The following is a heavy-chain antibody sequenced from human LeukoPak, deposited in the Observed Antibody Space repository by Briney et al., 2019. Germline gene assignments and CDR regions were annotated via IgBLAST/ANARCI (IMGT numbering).Heavy chain of an antibody. CDR1: GFTFSSYW. Sequence: GGSLRLSCAASGFTFSSYWMHWVRQAPGKGLVWVSRINSDGSSTSYADSVKGRFTISRDNAKNTLYLQMNSLRAEDTAVYYCARDSGSRISEGYYYYYGMDVWGQGTTVTVSS. V-gene: IGHV3-74*01. CDR2: INSDGSST. J-gene: IGHJ6*02. D-gene: IGHD1-26*01. CDR3: ARDSGSRISEGYYYYYGMDV.